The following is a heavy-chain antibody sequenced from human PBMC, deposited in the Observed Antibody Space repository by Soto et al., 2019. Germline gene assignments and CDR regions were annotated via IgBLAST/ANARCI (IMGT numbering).Heavy chain of an antibody. CDR3: AKDPDDYGDYKYFQH. D-gene: IGHD4-17*01. CDR1: GFTFDDYA. CDR2: ISWTSGSI. Sequence: EVQLVESGGGLVQPGRSLRLSCAASGFTFDDYAMHWVRQAPGKGLEWVSGISWTSGSIGYADSVKGRFTISRDNAKNSLYLQMNSLRAEDTALYYCAKDPDDYGDYKYFQHWGQGTLVTVSS. V-gene: IGHV3-9*01. J-gene: IGHJ1*01.